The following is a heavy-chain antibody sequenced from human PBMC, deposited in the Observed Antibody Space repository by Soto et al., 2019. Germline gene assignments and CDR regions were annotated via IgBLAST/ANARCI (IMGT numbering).Heavy chain of an antibody. V-gene: IGHV3-23*01. J-gene: IGHJ5*02. CDR3: ARDYGSGSYIPWFDP. CDR2: ISGSGGST. CDR1: GFTFSSYA. Sequence: PGGSLRLSCAASGFTFSSYAMSWVRQAPGKGLEWVSAISGSGGSTYYADSVKGRFTISRDNSKNTLYLQMNSLRAEDTAVYYCARDYGSGSYIPWFDPWGQGTLVTVSS. D-gene: IGHD3-10*01.